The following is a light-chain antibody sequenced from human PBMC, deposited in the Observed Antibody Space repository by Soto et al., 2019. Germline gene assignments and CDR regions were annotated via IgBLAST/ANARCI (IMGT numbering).Light chain of an antibody. CDR1: QTLNNY. CDR2: ASS. CDR3: QQSYSTPPWT. V-gene: IGKV1-39*01. J-gene: IGKJ1*01. Sequence: DVQLTQSPSSLSASVGDRVTITCRASQTLNNYLNWYQHKPGEAPKFPIFASSNLQSGVPSRFSGSGSGTDFTLTISSLQPEDFATYFCQQSYSTPPWTFGQGTKVDIK.